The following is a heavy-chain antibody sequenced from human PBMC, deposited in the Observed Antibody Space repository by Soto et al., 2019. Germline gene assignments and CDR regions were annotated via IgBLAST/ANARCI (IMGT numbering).Heavy chain of an antibody. D-gene: IGHD2-15*01. CDR2: IYPGDSDT. V-gene: IGHV5-51*01. Sequence: GESLKISCKGSGYSFTSYWIGWVRQMPGKGLEWMGIIYPGDSDTRYSPSFQGQVTISADKSISTAYLQWSSLKASDTAMYYCARRSPYCSGGSCYDDAFDIWGQGTMVTVS. CDR3: ARRSPYCSGGSCYDDAFDI. J-gene: IGHJ3*02. CDR1: GYSFTSYW.